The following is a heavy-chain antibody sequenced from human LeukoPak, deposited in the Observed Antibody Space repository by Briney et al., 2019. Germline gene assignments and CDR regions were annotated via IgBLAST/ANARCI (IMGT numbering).Heavy chain of an antibody. CDR1: GGSFSGYY. D-gene: IGHD3-22*01. CDR3: ARARDYYDSSSYPNWFDP. CDR2: INHSGST. V-gene: IGHV4-34*01. J-gene: IGHJ5*02. Sequence: NPSETLSLTCAVYGGSFSGYYWTWIRKPPGKGLEWIGEINHSGSTNYNPSLKSRVTISVDTSKNQFSLKLSSVTAADTAVYYCARARDYYDSSSYPNWFDPWGQGTLVTVSS.